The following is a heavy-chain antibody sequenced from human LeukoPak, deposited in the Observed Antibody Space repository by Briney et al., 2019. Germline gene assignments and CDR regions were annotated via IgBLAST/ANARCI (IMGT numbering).Heavy chain of an antibody. J-gene: IGHJ3*02. CDR2: ILNDGSQE. Sequence: GRSLRLSCAASGFTFSSYGMHWVRQAPGKGLEWVAVILNDGSQEKYADSVKGRFTNSRDNSKNTLFLQMNSLRAEDTAVYYCARDDALGDNALDIWGQGTMVTVSS. V-gene: IGHV3-33*01. D-gene: IGHD3-16*01. CDR1: GFTFSSYG. CDR3: ARDDALGDNALDI.